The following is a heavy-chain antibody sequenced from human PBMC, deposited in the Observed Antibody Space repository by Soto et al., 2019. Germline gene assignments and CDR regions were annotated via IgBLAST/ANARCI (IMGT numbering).Heavy chain of an antibody. J-gene: IGHJ2*01. CDR2: ISWNSGSI. Sequence: DVQLVESGGGLVQPGRSLRLSCAASGFTFDDYAMHWVRQAPGKGLEWVSGISWNSGSIGYADSVKGRFTISRDNAKNSLYLQMNSLRAEDTALYYCAKVSCSGGSCRYWYFDLWGRGTLVTVSS. CDR1: GFTFDDYA. D-gene: IGHD2-15*01. V-gene: IGHV3-9*01. CDR3: AKVSCSGGSCRYWYFDL.